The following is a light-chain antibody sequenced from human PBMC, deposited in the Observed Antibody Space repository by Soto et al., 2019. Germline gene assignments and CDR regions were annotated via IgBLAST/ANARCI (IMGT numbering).Light chain of an antibody. Sequence: EIVLTQSPGTQSLSPGERATLSCRASQSISGSYLAWYQQKRGQAPRLLIYGASNRATGIPDRFSGSGSGTDFTLTISRLEPEDFAVYYCQQYGNSFTFGPGVKVDLK. CDR2: GAS. CDR1: QSISGSY. J-gene: IGKJ3*01. V-gene: IGKV3-20*01. CDR3: QQYGNSFT.